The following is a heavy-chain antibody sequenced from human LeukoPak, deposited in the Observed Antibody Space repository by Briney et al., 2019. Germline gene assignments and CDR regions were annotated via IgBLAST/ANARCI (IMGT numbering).Heavy chain of an antibody. CDR2: ISAYNGNT. V-gene: IGHV1-18*01. J-gene: IGHJ6*03. D-gene: IGHD3-10*01. Sequence: GASVKVSCKASGYTFTSYGISWVRQAPGQGLEWMGWISAYNGNTNYAQKLQGRVTMTTDTSTSTAYMELRSLRSDDTAVYYCARVEMVRGIYYMDVWGKGTTVTVSS. CDR1: GYTFTSYG. CDR3: ARVEMVRGIYYMDV.